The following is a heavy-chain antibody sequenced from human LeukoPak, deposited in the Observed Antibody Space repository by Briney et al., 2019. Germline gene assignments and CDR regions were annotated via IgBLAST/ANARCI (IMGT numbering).Heavy chain of an antibody. Sequence: GGSLRLSCAASGFTFDDYGVSWVRQAPGKGLEWVSGINWNGGSTGYADSVKGRFTISRDNSKNTLYLQMNSLRAEDTAAYYCAKGDDYSDYEPVAYWGQGTLVTVSS. D-gene: IGHD4-11*01. CDR1: GFTFDDYG. CDR2: INWNGGST. J-gene: IGHJ4*02. CDR3: AKGDDYSDYEPVAY. V-gene: IGHV3-20*04.